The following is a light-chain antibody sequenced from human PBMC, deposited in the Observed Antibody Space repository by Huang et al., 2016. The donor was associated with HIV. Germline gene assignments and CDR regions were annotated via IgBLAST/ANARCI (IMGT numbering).Light chain of an antibody. Sequence: EIVLTQSPGTLSLSPGERATLSCRASQSVSSSHLAWYQQKPGQAPRLLFYGASSRATGIPDRFICSGSGTDFTLTISRLEPEDFAVYYCQQYDSSPWTFGQGTKVEIK. CDR1: QSVSSSH. J-gene: IGKJ1*01. V-gene: IGKV3-20*01. CDR3: QQYDSSPWT. CDR2: GAS.